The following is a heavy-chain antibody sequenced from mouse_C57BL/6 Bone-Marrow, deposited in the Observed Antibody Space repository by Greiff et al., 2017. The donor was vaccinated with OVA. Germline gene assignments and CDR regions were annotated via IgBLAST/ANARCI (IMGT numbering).Heavy chain of an antibody. V-gene: IGHV1-15*01. CDR3: TRDRFITTVVATNYFDY. J-gene: IGHJ2*01. D-gene: IGHD1-1*01. CDR1: GYTFTDYE. Sequence: QVQLQHSGAELVRPGASVTLSCKASGYTFTDYEMHWVKQTPVHGLEWIGAIDPETGSTAYNQKFKGKAILTADKSSSTAYMELRSLTSEDSAVYYCTRDRFITTVVATNYFDYWGQGTTRTVSS. CDR2: IDPETGST.